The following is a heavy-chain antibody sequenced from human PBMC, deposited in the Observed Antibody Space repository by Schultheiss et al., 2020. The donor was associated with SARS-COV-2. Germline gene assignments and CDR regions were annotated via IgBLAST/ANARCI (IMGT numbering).Heavy chain of an antibody. V-gene: IGHV4-34*01. D-gene: IGHD4-23*01. Sequence: SETLSLPFTVSGGSISGYYWSWIRQPPGKGLEWIGEINHSGSTNYNPSLKSRVTISVDTSKNQFSLKLSSVTAADTAVYYCARVSVGRSAWGQGTLVTVSS. J-gene: IGHJ5*02. CDR2: INHSGST. CDR1: GGSISGYY. CDR3: ARVSVGRSA.